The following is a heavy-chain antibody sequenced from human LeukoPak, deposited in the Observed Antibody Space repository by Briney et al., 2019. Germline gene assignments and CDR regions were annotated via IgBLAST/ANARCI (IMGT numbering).Heavy chain of an antibody. Sequence: GGSLRLSCAASGFTFSSYAMHWVRQAPGKGLEGAAGISYDGSNKFYADSVKGRFTISRDNSKNTLFLQMNSLRAEDTAVYYCARDRSQRAYSYGPDGEWGQGTLVTVSS. CDR1: GFTFSSYA. J-gene: IGHJ4*02. CDR2: ISYDGSNK. V-gene: IGHV3-30*01. D-gene: IGHD5-18*01. CDR3: ARDRSQRAYSYGPDGE.